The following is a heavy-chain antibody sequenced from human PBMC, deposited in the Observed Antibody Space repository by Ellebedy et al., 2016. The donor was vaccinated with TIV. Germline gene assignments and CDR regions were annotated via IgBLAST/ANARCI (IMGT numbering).Heavy chain of an antibody. V-gene: IGHV3-30*18. J-gene: IGHJ4*02. Sequence: GGSLRLXXAASGFTFSSYGMHWVRQAPGKGLEWVAVISYDGSNKYYADSVKGRFTISRDNSKNTLYLQMNSLRAEDTAVYYCAKTHSGSLDYWGQGTLVTVSS. CDR3: AKTHSGSLDY. D-gene: IGHD1-26*01. CDR1: GFTFSSYG. CDR2: ISYDGSNK.